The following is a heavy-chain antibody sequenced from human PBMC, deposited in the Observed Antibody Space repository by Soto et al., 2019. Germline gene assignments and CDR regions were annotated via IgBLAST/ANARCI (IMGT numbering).Heavy chain of an antibody. CDR1: GFSLSTGGMG. CDR2: IYWDGDR. D-gene: IGHD2-21*02. CDR3: VHSRCGGDCLQSYSSHYYYGMDI. V-gene: IGHV2-5*02. J-gene: IGHJ6*02. Sequence: QITLKESGPTLVKPTQTLTLTCTFSGFSLSTGGMGVGWIRQPPGKALEWLALIYWDGDRRYRPSLMSRLTTDKDTSKNQVVLTKTNMYPVDTATYYCVHSRCGGDCLQSYSSHYYYGMDIWGQGTTVTVSS.